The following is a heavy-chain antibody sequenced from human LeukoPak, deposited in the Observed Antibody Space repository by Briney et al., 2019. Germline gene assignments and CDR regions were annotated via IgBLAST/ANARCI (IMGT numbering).Heavy chain of an antibody. CDR1: GYSISSGYY. CDR2: IYHSGST. J-gene: IGHJ5*02. V-gene: IGHV4-38-2*02. D-gene: IGHD1-26*01. CDR3: ARDSGSYANNWFDP. Sequence: SETLSLTCAVSGYSISSGYYWGWIRQPPGKWLEWIGSIYHSGSTYYNPSLKSRVTISVDTSKNQFSLKLSSVTAADTAVYYCARDSGSYANNWFDPWGQGTLVTVSS.